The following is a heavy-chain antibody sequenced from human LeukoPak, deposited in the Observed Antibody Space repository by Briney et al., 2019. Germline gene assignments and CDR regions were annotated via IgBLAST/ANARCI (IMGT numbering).Heavy chain of an antibody. CDR2: IYTSGST. CDR1: GGSISSYY. V-gene: IGHV4-4*07. CDR3: ARDSKWELLPWYFDL. J-gene: IGHJ2*01. Sequence: SETLSLTCTVSGGSISSYYWSWIRQPAGKGLEWIGRIYTSGSTNYNPSLKSRVTMSVDTSKNQFSLKLSSVTAADTAVYYCARDSKWELLPWYFDLWGRGTLVTVSS. D-gene: IGHD1-26*01.